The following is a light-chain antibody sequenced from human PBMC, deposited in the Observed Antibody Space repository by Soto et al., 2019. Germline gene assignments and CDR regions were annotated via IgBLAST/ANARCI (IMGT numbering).Light chain of an antibody. CDR2: ETS. Sequence: EIVMTQSPGTLSVSPGERATLSCRASQNIRSNLAWYQQKPGQAPRLLIYETSIRAPGIPARFSGSGSGTEFTLTISSLQSEDFAGYHCQQYNNWPPFTFGPGTKVDIK. J-gene: IGKJ3*01. V-gene: IGKV3-15*01. CDR1: QNIRSN. CDR3: QQYNNWPPFT.